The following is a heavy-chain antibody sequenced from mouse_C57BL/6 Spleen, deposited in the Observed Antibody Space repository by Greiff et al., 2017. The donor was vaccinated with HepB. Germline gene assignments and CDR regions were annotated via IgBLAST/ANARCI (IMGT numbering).Heavy chain of an antibody. CDR1: GYAFSSSW. CDR2: IYPGDGDT. V-gene: IGHV1-82*01. CDR3: ARFGYDWMDY. D-gene: IGHD2-2*01. J-gene: IGHJ4*01. Sequence: QVQLKQSGPELVKPGASVKISCKASGYAFSSSWMNWVKQRPGKGLEWIGRIYPGDGDTNYNGKFKGKATLTADKSSSTAYMQLSSLTSEDSAVYFCARFGYDWMDYWGQGTSVTVSS.